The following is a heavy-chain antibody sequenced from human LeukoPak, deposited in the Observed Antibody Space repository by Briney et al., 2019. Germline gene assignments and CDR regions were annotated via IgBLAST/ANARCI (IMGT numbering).Heavy chain of an antibody. D-gene: IGHD3-10*01. CDR2: IYSGGST. CDR1: GFTVSSNY. V-gene: IGHV3-53*01. J-gene: IGHJ4*02. CDR3: GLLWFGELLPFDY. Sequence: GGSLRLSCAASGFTVSSNYMSWVRQAPGKGLEWVSVIYSGGSTYYADSVKGRFTISRDNSKNTLYLQMNSLRAEDTAVYYCGLLWFGELLPFDYWGQGTLVTVSS.